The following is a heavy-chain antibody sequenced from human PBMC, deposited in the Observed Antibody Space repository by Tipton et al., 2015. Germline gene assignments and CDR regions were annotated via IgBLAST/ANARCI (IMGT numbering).Heavy chain of an antibody. CDR1: GFTFSRSA. J-gene: IGHJ4*02. CDR2: ITGNSGTT. Sequence: SLRLSCTGSGFTFSRSAMNWVRQAPGKGLEWVSTITGNSGTTYYAGSVKGRFTVPRDNSKNALYLQMNSLRVDDTAVYYCAKGWGNWNADYWGQGTLVTVSS. D-gene: IGHD1-1*01. V-gene: IGHV3-23*01. CDR3: AKGWGNWNADY.